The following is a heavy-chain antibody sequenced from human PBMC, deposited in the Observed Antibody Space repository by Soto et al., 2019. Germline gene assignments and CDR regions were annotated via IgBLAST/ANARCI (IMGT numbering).Heavy chain of an antibody. CDR1: GGSISSGGYY. CDR3: ARGVYYDSSGYGTEFDY. D-gene: IGHD3-22*01. V-gene: IGHV4-31*03. J-gene: IGHJ4*02. CDR2: IYYSGST. Sequence: QVQLQESGPGLVKPSQTLSLTCTVSGGSISSGGYYWSWIRQHPGKGLEWIGYIYYSGSTYYNPSLKSRVTISVDTSKNQFSLKLSSVTAADTAVYYCARGVYYDSSGYGTEFDYWGQGTLVTVSS.